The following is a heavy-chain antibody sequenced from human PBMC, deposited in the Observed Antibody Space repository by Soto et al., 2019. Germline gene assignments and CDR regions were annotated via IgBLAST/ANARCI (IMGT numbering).Heavy chain of an antibody. J-gene: IGHJ4*02. V-gene: IGHV3-9*01. CDR3: LKDALTTVAYYFDY. Sequence: SLRVSCELSAFRFDDYGMHWVRQAPGKGLEWIAGISRDSRSISYGASMKGRFTISRDNAKNSLYLQLNSLRADDTAFYYCLKDALTTVAYYFDYWGQGAMVTVSS. CDR2: ISRDSRSI. D-gene: IGHD4-17*01. CDR1: AFRFDDYG.